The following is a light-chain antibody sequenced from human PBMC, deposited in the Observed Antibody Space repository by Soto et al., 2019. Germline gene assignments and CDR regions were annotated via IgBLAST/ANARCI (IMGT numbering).Light chain of an antibody. J-gene: IGLJ1*01. CDR2: GNN. Sequence: QSVLTQPPSVSGAPGQTVTISCTGSSSNIGAGYDVPWYQHLPGTAPKLLIYGNNNRPSGVPDRFSGSKSGTSASLAITGLQAEDEAEYYCQSHDSSLSGFYVFGTGTKLTVL. V-gene: IGLV1-40*01. CDR1: SSNIGAGYD. CDR3: QSHDSSLSGFYV.